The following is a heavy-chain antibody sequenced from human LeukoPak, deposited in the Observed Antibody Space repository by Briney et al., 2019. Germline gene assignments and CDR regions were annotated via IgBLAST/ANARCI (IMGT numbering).Heavy chain of an antibody. CDR3: ARARSGYCSGGSCYLLGY. V-gene: IGHV1-2*02. J-gene: IGHJ4*02. CDR2: INDNSGGT. Sequence: ASMKVSCKASGYTFTGYYMHWVQQAPGQGLEWMGWINDNSGGTNYAQKFQGRVTMTRDTSISTAYMELSRLRSDDTALYYCARARSGYCSGGSCYLLGYWGQGTLVTVSS. CDR1: GYTFTGYY. D-gene: IGHD2-15*01.